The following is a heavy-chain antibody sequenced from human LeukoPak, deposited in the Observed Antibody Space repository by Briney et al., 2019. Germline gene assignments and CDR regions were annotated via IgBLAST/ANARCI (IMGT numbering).Heavy chain of an antibody. Sequence: ASVKVSCKASGYTFTGYYIHWVRQAPGQGLEWMGWIYPHSGGTDYAQKFQGRVTMTRDTSISTAYMQLNSLRSDDTAVYYCARGGDGNRRDFDYWGQGTLVTVSS. J-gene: IGHJ4*02. D-gene: IGHD5-24*01. CDR1: GYTFTGYY. CDR2: IYPHSGGT. CDR3: ARGGDGNRRDFDY. V-gene: IGHV1-2*02.